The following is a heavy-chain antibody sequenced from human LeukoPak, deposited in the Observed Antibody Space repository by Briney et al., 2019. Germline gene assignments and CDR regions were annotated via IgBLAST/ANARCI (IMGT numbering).Heavy chain of an antibody. V-gene: IGHV3-43*01. J-gene: IGHJ6*03. D-gene: IGHD4-11*01. Sequence: GGSLRLSCAASGFTFDDYIMHWVRQAPGKGLEWVSLISWDGGSTYYADSVKGRFTISRDNSKNSLYLQMNSLRTEDTALYYCAKGESDYSNNYYYYYMDVWGKGTTVTVSS. CDR2: ISWDGGST. CDR3: AKGESDYSNNYYYYYMDV. CDR1: GFTFDDYI.